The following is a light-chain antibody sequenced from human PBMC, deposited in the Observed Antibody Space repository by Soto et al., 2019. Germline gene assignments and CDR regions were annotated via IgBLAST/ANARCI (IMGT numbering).Light chain of an antibody. CDR1: QTISSW. CDR2: KAS. CDR3: QHYNSYSEA. V-gene: IGKV1-5*03. Sequence: DIKMTQSPSTLSGSVGDRVTIPCRASQTISSWLAWYQQKPGKAPKLLIYKASTLKSGVPSRFSGSGSGTEFTLPISSLQPDDFATYYCQHYNSYSEAFGQGTKVQI. J-gene: IGKJ1*01.